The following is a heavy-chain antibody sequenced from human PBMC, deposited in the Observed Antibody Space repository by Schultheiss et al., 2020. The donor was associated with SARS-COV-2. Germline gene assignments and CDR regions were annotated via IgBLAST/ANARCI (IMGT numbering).Heavy chain of an antibody. CDR2: IYYSGST. V-gene: IGHV4-61*08. Sequence: SETLSLTCTVSGGSISSGDYYWSWIRQPPGKGLEWIGYIYYSGSTNYNPSLKSRVTISVDTSKNQFSLKLSSVTAADTAVYYCARAGKAVAGYYYYGMDVWGQWTTVTVSS. D-gene: IGHD6-19*01. CDR1: GGSISSGDYY. J-gene: IGHJ6*02. CDR3: ARAGKAVAGYYYYGMDV.